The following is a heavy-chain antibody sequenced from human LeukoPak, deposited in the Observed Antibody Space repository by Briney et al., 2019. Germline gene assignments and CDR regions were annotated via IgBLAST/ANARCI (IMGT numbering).Heavy chain of an antibody. J-gene: IGHJ6*02. CDR3: AKDRDPMPSRGMDV. V-gene: IGHV3-74*01. CDR1: GFTFSSYW. Sequence: PGGSLRLSCAASGFTFSSYWMHWVRQGPGKGPVWVSRIKSDGSDPSYADSVKGRFIISRDNAKSTLYLQMNSLRAEDTAVYYCAKDRDPMPSRGMDVWGQGTTVAVSS. CDR2: IKSDGSDP. D-gene: IGHD2-2*01.